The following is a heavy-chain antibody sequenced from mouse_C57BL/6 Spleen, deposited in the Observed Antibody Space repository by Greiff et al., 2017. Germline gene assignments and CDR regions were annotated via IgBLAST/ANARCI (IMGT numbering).Heavy chain of an antibody. CDR3: SSRYCKAWLAY. V-gene: IGHV1-50*01. CDR2: IDPSDSYT. CDR1: GYTFTSYW. J-gene: IGHJ3*01. Sequence: VQLQQPGAELVKPGASVKLSCKASGYTFTSYWMQWVKQRPGQGLEWIGEIDPSDSYTNYNQKFKGKATLTVDTSSSTAYMQLSTLTSEDSAVYYCSSRYCKAWLAYWGQGTLVTVSA.